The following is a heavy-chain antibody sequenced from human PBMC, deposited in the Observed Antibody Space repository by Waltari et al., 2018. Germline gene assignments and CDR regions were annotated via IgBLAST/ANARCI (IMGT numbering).Heavy chain of an antibody. CDR2: ISGTGDRT. J-gene: IGHJ4*02. CDR3: AKGGLYHFDY. Sequence: EVQLLESGGDLVKPGGSLRLSCAVSGFTFRNFGMSWVRQAPGKGMERVSDISGTGDRTYFADSVKGRFTISRDNSKNTLYLQLNNLRVEDTAVYYCAKGGLYHFDYWGQGSLVTVS. CDR1: GFTFRNFG. V-gene: IGHV3-23*01.